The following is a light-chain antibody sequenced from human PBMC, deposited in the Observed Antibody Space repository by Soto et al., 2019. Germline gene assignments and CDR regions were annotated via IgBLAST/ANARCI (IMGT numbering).Light chain of an antibody. Sequence: DIPMTQSPSSLSASVGDRVTLTCRTSQSISAYLNWYQQKPGKAPNLLIYAASSLQSGVPSRFSGSGSGTDFTLTISSLQPEDFATYYCQQTYSTPQTFGGGTKVEIK. CDR1: QSISAY. CDR3: QQTYSTPQT. V-gene: IGKV1-39*01. CDR2: AAS. J-gene: IGKJ4*01.